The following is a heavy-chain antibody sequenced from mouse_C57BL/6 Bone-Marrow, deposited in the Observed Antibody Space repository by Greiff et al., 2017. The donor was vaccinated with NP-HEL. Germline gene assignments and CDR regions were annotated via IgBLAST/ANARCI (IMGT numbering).Heavy chain of an antibody. J-gene: IGHJ4*01. Sequence: QVQLHHSSAELVKPGASVKISCKVSGYTFTDHTIHWMKQRPEQGLEWIGYIYPRDGSTKYNEWFKGKATLTADKSSIPAYMQLNSLTSEDSAVYFCASWANWDPSYYAMDYWGQGTSVTVSS. D-gene: IGHD4-1*01. V-gene: IGHV1-78*01. CDR2: IYPRDGST. CDR1: GYTFTDHT. CDR3: ASWANWDPSYYAMDY.